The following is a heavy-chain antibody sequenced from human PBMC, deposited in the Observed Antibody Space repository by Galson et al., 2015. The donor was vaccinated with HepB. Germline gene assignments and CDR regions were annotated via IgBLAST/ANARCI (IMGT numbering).Heavy chain of an antibody. V-gene: IGHV1-69*13. CDR1: GGTFSSYA. CDR3: ASRVSGNYFSFDY. J-gene: IGHJ4*02. D-gene: IGHD1-26*01. CDR2: IIPIFGTA. Sequence: SVKVSCKASGGTFSSYAISWVRQAPGQGLEWVGGIIPIFGTANYAQKFQGRVTITADESTSTAYTELSSLRSEDTAVYYCASRVSGNYFSFDYWGQGTLVTVSS.